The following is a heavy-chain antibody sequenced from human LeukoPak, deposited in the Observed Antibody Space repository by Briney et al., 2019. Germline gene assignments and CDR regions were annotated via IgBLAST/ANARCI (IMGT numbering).Heavy chain of an antibody. J-gene: IGHJ6*02. V-gene: IGHV3-30*10. CDR1: GFNFSSYA. CDR2: ISDGGDDK. Sequence: GGSLRLSCAASGFNFSSYAMHWVRQAPGKGLDWVAVISDGGDDKFYTDSVKGRFSISRDNSKNTLYLQMNSLRAEDTAVYYCAKDMALVVVTDNGMDVWGQGTTVTVSS. CDR3: AKDMALVVVTDNGMDV. D-gene: IGHD2-21*02.